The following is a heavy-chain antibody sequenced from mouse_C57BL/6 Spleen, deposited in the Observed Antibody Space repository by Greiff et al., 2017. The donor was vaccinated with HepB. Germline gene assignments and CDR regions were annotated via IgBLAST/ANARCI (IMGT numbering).Heavy chain of an antibody. CDR3: ARGAGSFDY. V-gene: IGHV5-4*01. J-gene: IGHJ2*01. D-gene: IGHD3-3*01. CDR2: ISDGGSYT. Sequence: EVQLVESGGGLVKPGGSLKLSCAASGFTFSSYAMSWVRQTPEKRLEWVATISDGGSYTYYPDNVKGRFTISRDNAKNNLYLQMSHLKSEDTAMYYCARGAGSFDYWGQGTTRTVSS. CDR1: GFTFSSYA.